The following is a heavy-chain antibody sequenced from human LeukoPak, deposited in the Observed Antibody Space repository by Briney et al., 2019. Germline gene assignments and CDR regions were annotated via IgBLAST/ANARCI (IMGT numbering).Heavy chain of an antibody. CDR3: AKRVYYYDSSGDAFDI. J-gene: IGHJ3*02. CDR1: GFTFSSYA. D-gene: IGHD3-22*01. CDR2: ISGSGGST. Sequence: GGSLRLSCAASGFTFSSYAMSWVRQAPGKGLEWVSAISGSGGSTYYADSVKGRFTISRDSSKNTLYLQMNSLRAEDTAVYYCAKRVYYYDSSGDAFDIWGQGTMVTVSS. V-gene: IGHV3-23*01.